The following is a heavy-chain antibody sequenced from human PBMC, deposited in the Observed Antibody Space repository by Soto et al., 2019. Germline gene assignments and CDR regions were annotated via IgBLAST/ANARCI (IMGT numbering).Heavy chain of an antibody. J-gene: IGHJ6*02. CDR1: GFTFSGSA. V-gene: IGHV3-73*01. CDR3: TRRGPDYGGTLDFYYRMDV. CDR2: IRSKANSYAT. D-gene: IGHD4-17*01. Sequence: GGSLRLSCAASGFTFSGSAMHWVRQASGKGLEWVGRIRSKANSYATAYAASVKGRFTISRDDSKNTAYLQMNSLKTEDTAVYYCTRRGPDYGGTLDFYYRMDVWGQGTKVTVSS.